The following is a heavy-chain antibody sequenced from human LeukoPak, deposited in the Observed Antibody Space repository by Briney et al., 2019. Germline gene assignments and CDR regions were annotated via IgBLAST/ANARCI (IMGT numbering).Heavy chain of an antibody. Sequence: GGSLRLSCAASGFTFSSYSMNWVRQAPGKGLEWVSSISSSSSYIYYADSVKGRFTISRDNAKNSLYLQMNSLRAEDTAVYYCARDQIVVVTVNYYYGMDVWGQGTTDTVSS. CDR2: ISSSSSYI. V-gene: IGHV3-21*01. CDR3: ARDQIVVVTVNYYYGMDV. J-gene: IGHJ6*02. CDR1: GFTFSSYS. D-gene: IGHD2-21*02.